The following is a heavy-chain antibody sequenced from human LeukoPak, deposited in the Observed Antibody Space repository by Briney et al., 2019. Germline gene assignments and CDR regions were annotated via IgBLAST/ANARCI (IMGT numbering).Heavy chain of an antibody. J-gene: IGHJ6*03. V-gene: IGHV3-21*01. CDR2: ISSSSSYI. Sequence: GGSLRLSCAASGFTFSSYSMNWVRQARGKGLEWVSSISSSSSYIYYADSVKGRFTISRDNAKNSLYLHMNRLRAEDTALYYCASLGFSYGSNDYYYYMDVWGKGTTVTVSS. CDR1: GFTFSSYS. CDR3: ASLGFSYGSNDYYYYMDV. D-gene: IGHD5-18*01.